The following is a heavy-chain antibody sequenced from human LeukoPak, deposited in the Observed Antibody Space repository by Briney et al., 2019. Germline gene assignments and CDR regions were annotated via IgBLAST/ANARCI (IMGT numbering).Heavy chain of an antibody. Sequence: SQTLSLTCAVSGGSISSGSYYWGWIRQPAGQGLEWIGRIYTSGSTNYNPSLKSRVTISVDTSKTQFSLKLSSVTAADTAVYYCARARWYEIGDALDIWGQGTMVTVSS. J-gene: IGHJ3*02. V-gene: IGHV4-61*02. D-gene: IGHD4-23*01. CDR2: IYTSGST. CDR3: ARARWYEIGDALDI. CDR1: GGSISSGSYY.